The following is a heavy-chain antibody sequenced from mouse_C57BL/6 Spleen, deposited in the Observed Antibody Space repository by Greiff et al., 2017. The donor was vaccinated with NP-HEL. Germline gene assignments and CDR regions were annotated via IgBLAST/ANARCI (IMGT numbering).Heavy chain of an antibody. D-gene: IGHD1-1*01. J-gene: IGHJ4*01. CDR1: GYTFTSYW. V-gene: IGHV1-72*01. Sequence: QVQLQQPGAELVKPGASVKLSCKASGYTFTSYWMHWVKQRPGRGLEWIGRIDPNSGGTKYNEKFKSKATLTVDKPSSTAYRQLSSLTSEDSASYYCERSYYSSSYGMGYAMDNWGQGTSVTVAS. CDR3: ERSYYSSSYGMGYAMDN. CDR2: IDPNSGGT.